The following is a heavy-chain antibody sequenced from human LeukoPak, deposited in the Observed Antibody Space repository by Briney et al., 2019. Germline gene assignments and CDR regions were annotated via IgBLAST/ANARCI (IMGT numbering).Heavy chain of an antibody. J-gene: IGHJ4*02. V-gene: IGHV3-7*01. CDR3: ARGGGNFDY. D-gene: IGHD3-10*01. CDR2: IKEDGSGK. CDR1: GFTYSSYW. Sequence: GGSLRLSCAASGFTYSSYWMSWVRQAPGKGLQWVANIKEDGSGKYYVDSVKGRFTISRDNAKNSLYLQMNSLRAEDTAVYYCARGGGNFDYWGQGTLVTVSS.